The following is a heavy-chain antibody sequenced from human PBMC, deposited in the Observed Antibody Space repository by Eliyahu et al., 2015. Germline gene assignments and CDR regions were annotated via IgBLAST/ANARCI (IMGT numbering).Heavy chain of an antibody. CDR1: GVTFSSYS. J-gene: IGHJ3*01. CDR3: VLSIGWERDAFDV. V-gene: IGHV3-48*02. CDR2: ISSGSSTI. D-gene: IGHD6-19*01. Sequence: EVHLVESGGGLVQPGGSLRLXCAASGVTFSSYSMNWVRQAPGKGLEWVSYISSGSSTIYYADSVKGRFTISRDNAKNSLFLQMNSLRDEDTAVYYCVLSIGWERDAFDVWGQGTMVTVSS.